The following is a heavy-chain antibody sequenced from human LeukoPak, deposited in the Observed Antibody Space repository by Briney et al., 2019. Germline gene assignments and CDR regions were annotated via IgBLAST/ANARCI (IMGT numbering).Heavy chain of an antibody. V-gene: IGHV3-7*04. CDR2: IKRDGSEK. J-gene: IGHJ6*02. D-gene: IGHD3-22*01. CDR3: ARDSYSSGGLDV. Sequence: GGSLRLSCAASGFTFSNYWMSWVRQAAGKGLAWVGNIKRDGSEKYYVDSVKGRFTISRDNAKNSLYLQMNSLRAEDTAVYYCARDSYSSGGLDVWGQGTTVTVSS. CDR1: GFTFSNYW.